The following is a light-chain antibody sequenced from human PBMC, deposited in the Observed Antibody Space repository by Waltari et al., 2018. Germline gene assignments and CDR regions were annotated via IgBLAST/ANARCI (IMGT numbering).Light chain of an antibody. CDR1: QDISNY. CDR2: DAS. J-gene: IGKJ3*01. Sequence: DIQMTQSPSSLSASVGDRVTTTCQASQDISNYLNWYQQKPGKAPKPLTHDASNLETGVQSRFSGSGSGTDFTFTISSLQPEDIATYYCQQHDNLPPFTFGPGTKVDIK. CDR3: QQHDNLPPFT. V-gene: IGKV1-33*01.